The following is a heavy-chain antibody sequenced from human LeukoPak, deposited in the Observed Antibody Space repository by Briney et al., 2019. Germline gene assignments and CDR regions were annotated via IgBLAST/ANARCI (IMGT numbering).Heavy chain of an antibody. V-gene: IGHV3-23*01. CDR2: NSGSGGST. Sequence: PGGSLRLSCAAPGFTFSSYAMSWVRQAPAKGLEWVSANSGSGGSTYYADSVKGRFTISRDNSKNTLYLQMNSLRAEDTAVYYCAKDLGSAYCGGDCYSEYGMDVWGQGTTVTVSS. CDR1: GFTFSSYA. J-gene: IGHJ6*02. D-gene: IGHD2-21*02. CDR3: AKDLGSAYCGGDCYSEYGMDV.